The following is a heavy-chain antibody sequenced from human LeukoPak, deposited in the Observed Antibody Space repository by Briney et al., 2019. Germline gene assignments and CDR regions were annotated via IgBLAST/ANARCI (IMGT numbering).Heavy chain of an antibody. CDR2: FDPEDGET. CDR3: ARGGGDSSGYSVTDFDY. Sequence: ASVKVSCKVSGYTLTELSMHWVRQAPGKGLEWMGGFDPEDGETTYAQKFQGRVTMTTDTSTSTAYMELRSLRSDDTAVYYCARGGGDSSGYSVTDFDYWGQGTLVTVSS. J-gene: IGHJ4*02. V-gene: IGHV1-24*01. D-gene: IGHD3-22*01. CDR1: GYTLTELS.